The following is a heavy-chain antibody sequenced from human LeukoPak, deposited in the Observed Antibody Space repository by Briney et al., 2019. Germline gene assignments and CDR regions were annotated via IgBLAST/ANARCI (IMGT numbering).Heavy chain of an antibody. J-gene: IGHJ6*02. CDR1: GFTFSTYW. V-gene: IGHV3-7*04. CDR2: IKPDGSEK. Sequence: PGGSLRLSCAASGFTFSTYWMSWVRQAPGKGLEWVANIKPDGSEKDYVDSLKGRFTISRDNAKNSLYLQVNSLRAEDTAVCYCARFGVPYGVDVWGQGTTVTVSS. CDR3: ARFGVPYGVDV. D-gene: IGHD3-16*01.